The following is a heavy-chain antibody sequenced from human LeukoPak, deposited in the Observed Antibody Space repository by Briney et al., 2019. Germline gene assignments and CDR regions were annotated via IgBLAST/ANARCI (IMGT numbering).Heavy chain of an antibody. V-gene: IGHV1-2*06. CDR2: INPNSGGT. CDR3: ARAAYYYDSSGYYLGD. D-gene: IGHD3-22*01. Sequence: GASVKVSCKASGYTFTDYYMHWVRQAPGQGLEWMGRINPNSGGTNYAQKFQARVTMTRDTSISTAYMELSRLRSDDTALYYCARAAYYYDSSGYYLGDWGQGTLVTVSS. J-gene: IGHJ4*02. CDR1: GYTFTDYY.